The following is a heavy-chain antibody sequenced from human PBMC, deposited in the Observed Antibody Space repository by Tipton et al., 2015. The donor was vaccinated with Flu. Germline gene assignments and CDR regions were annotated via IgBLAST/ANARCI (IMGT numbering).Heavy chain of an antibody. J-gene: IGHJ4*02. D-gene: IGHD3-10*01. CDR1: GFTVTSNY. V-gene: IGHV3-66*01. CDR3: ARDHRGYGAGSFDQ. CDR2: IYSSGRT. Sequence: GSLRLSCVASGFTVTSNYMSWVRQAPGKGLEWVSCIYSSGRTYHEDSVKGRFTISRDSFKNTVYLQLNSLTPEDTGTYYCARDHRGYGAGSFDQWGQGTLVTVSS.